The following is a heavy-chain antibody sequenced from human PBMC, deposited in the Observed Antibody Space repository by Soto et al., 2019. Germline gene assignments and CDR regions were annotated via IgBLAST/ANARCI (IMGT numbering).Heavy chain of an antibody. CDR3: ARFISYGYGLYYYYYGMDV. CDR1: GGSFSCYY. D-gene: IGHD5-18*01. CDR2: INHSGST. J-gene: IGHJ6*02. V-gene: IGHV4-34*01. Sequence: SETLSLTCAVYGGSFSCYYWSWIRQPPGKGLEWIGEINHSGSTNYNPSLKSRVTISVDTSKNQFSLKLSSVTAADTAVYYCARFISYGYGLYYYYYGMDVWGQGTTVTV.